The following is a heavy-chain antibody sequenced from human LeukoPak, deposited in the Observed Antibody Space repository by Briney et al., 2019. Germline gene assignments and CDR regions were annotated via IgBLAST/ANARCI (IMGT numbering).Heavy chain of an antibody. Sequence: SETLSLTCTVSGGSISSYYWSWIRQPPGKGLEWIGYIYYSGSTNYNPSLKSRVSISVDTSKNQFSLKLSSVTAADTAVYYRARSPYYYYGMDVWGQGTTVTVSS. J-gene: IGHJ6*02. CDR3: ARSPYYYYGMDV. CDR2: IYYSGST. V-gene: IGHV4-59*01. CDR1: GGSISSYY.